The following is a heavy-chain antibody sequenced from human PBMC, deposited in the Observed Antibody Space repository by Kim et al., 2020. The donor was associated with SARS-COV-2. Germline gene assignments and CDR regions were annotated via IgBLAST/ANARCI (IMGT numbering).Heavy chain of an antibody. CDR2: IYSGGST. CDR3: ARVQPPGY. Sequence: GGSLRLSCAASGFTVSSNYMSWVRQAPGKGLEWVSVIYSGGSTYYADSVKGSFTISRENSTQTLYLQMHSLRAEDTAVYYCARVQPPGYWGQGTRGTVSS. D-gene: IGHD5-12*01. J-gene: IGHJ1*01. V-gene: IGHV3-66*01. CDR1: GFTVSSNY.